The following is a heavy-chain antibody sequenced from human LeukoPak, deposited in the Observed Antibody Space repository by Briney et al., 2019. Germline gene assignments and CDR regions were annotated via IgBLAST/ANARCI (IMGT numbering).Heavy chain of an antibody. D-gene: IGHD2/OR15-2a*01. CDR2: IRPNYNT. Sequence: ASVKVSCKAAGDTFNTCYIHWFRQAPGQGPEWIGIIRPNYNTVYAPRFQGRVTVTRDMSTSTVYMDLRSLRSDDTAVYYCARERPEVYYFDSWGRGTLVTVSS. V-gene: IGHV1-46*02. J-gene: IGHJ2*01. CDR3: ARERPEVYYFDS. CDR1: GDTFNTCY.